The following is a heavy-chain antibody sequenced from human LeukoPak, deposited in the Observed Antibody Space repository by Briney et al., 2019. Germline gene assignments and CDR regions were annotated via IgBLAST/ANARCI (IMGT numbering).Heavy chain of an antibody. CDR1: GFTFSSYW. Sequence: PGGSLRLSCAASGFTFSSYWMSWVRQAPGKGLEWVANIKQDGSEKYYVDSVKGRFTISRDNAKNSLYLQMNSLRAEDTAVYYCAREGRGCSSTSCCYYYYMDVWGKGTTVTVSS. D-gene: IGHD2-2*01. CDR3: AREGRGCSSTSCCYYYYMDV. CDR2: IKQDGSEK. J-gene: IGHJ6*03. V-gene: IGHV3-7*03.